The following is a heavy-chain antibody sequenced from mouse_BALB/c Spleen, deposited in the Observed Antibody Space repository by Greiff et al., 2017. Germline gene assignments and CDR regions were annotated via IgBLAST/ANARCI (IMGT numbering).Heavy chain of an antibody. D-gene: IGHD2-14*01. V-gene: IGHV3-6*02. CDR1: GYSITSGYS. CDR3: SREHYRYDWDFDV. J-gene: IGHJ1*01. CDR2: ISYDGSN. Sequence: ESGPGLVKPSQSLSLTCSVTGYSITSGYSWTWIRQFPGNKLEWMGYISYDGSNNYNPSLKNRISITRDTSKNQFFLKLNSVTTEDTATYYGSREHYRYDWDFDVWGAGTTVTVSS.